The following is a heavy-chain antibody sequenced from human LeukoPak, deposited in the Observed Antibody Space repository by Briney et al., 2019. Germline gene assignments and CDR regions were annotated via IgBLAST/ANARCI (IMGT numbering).Heavy chain of an antibody. V-gene: IGHV3-53*01. J-gene: IGHJ3*02. D-gene: IGHD3-3*01. CDR1: GFTVSSNY. CDR2: IYSGGST. CDR3: ARVGKRITIFGVVIPNAFDI. Sequence: PGGSLRLSCAVSGFTVSSNYMSWVRQAPGKGLEWVSVIYSGGSTYYADSVKGRFTISRDNSKNTLYLQMNSLRAEDTAVYYCARVGKRITIFGVVIPNAFDIWGQGTMVTVSS.